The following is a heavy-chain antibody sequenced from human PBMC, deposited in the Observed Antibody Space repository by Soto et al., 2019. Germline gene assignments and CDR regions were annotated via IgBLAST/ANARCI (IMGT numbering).Heavy chain of an antibody. V-gene: IGHV3-53*01. Sequence: QLGGPLRLSCAASGFTVSSNYMSWVRQAPGKGLEWVSVIYSGGSTYYADSVKGRFTISRDNSKNTLYLQMNSLRAEDTAVYYCARDIEYCSGGSCYSSPFVGWGQGTLVTVSS. D-gene: IGHD2-15*01. CDR1: GFTVSSNY. CDR3: ARDIEYCSGGSCYSSPFVG. J-gene: IGHJ4*02. CDR2: IYSGGST.